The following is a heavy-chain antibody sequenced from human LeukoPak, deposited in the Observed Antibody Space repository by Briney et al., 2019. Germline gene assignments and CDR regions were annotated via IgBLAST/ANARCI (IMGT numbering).Heavy chain of an antibody. Sequence: PSETLSLTCAVYGGSFSGYYWSWIRQPPGKGLEWSGEINHSGSTNYNPSLKSRVTISVDTSKNQFSLKLSSVTAADTAVYYCARGRRLQPYYYYYMDVWGKGTTVTVSS. CDR2: INHSGST. J-gene: IGHJ6*03. D-gene: IGHD1-1*01. CDR3: ARGRRLQPYYYYYMDV. V-gene: IGHV4-34*01. CDR1: GGSFSGYY.